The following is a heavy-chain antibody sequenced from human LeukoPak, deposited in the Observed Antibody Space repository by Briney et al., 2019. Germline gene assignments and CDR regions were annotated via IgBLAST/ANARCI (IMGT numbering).Heavy chain of an antibody. CDR3: AKDRGLWGIAAAGTQDY. Sequence: PGGSLRLSCAASGFTFSNYGMHWVRQAPGKGLEWVAFIRYDGSNKYYADSVKGRFTISRDNSKNTLYLQMNSLRAEDMAVYYCAKDRGLWGIAAAGTQDYWGQGTLVTVSS. CDR2: IRYDGSNK. V-gene: IGHV3-30*02. J-gene: IGHJ4*02. D-gene: IGHD6-13*01. CDR1: GFTFSNYG.